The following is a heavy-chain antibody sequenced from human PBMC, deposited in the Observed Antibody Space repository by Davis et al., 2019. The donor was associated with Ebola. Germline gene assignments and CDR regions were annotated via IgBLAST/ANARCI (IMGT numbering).Heavy chain of an antibody. D-gene: IGHD3-10*01. CDR2: IYYSGST. V-gene: IGHV4-39*01. CDR1: GGSISSSSYY. CDR3: ARGRYYYGSGSYYTDY. Sequence: PSETLSLTCTVSGGSISSSSYYWGWIRQPPGKGLEWIGSIYYSGSTYYNPSLKSRVTISVDTSKNQFSLKLSSVTAADTAVYYCARGRYYYGSGSYYTDYWGQGTLVTVSS. J-gene: IGHJ4*02.